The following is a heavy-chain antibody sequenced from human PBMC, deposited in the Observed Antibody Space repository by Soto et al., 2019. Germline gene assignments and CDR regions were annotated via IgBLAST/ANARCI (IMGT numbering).Heavy chain of an antibody. J-gene: IGHJ4*02. V-gene: IGHV3-30-3*01. D-gene: IGHD5-18*01. CDR2: ISNDETEK. CDR1: GFTFSTYA. Sequence: QAQLVESGGGVVQPGRSLRLSCAASGFTFSTYAMQWVRQAPGKGLEWVAVISNDETEKYYADPVKGRFTISRDNSKNTLYLQMNSLRSEDTAVYYCARDEGYSFLAYWGQGTLVTVSS. CDR3: ARDEGYSFLAY.